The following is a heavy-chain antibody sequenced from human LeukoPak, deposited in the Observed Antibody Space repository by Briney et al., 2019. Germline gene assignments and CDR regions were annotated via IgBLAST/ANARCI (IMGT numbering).Heavy chain of an antibody. Sequence: GGSLRLSCAASGLTFSSYGMHWVRQAPGKGLEWVAVIWYDGSNKYYADSVKGRFTISRDNSKNTLYLQMNSLRAEDTAVYYCARDLYADYVWGSFDYWGQGTLATVSS. CDR1: GLTFSSYG. CDR2: IWYDGSNK. CDR3: ARDLYADYVWGSFDY. D-gene: IGHD3-16*01. J-gene: IGHJ4*02. V-gene: IGHV3-33*01.